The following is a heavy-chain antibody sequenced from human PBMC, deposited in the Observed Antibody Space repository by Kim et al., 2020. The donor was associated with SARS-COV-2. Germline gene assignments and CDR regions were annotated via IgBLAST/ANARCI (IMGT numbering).Heavy chain of an antibody. Sequence: SETLSLTCAVYGGSFSGYYWSWIRQPPGKGLEWIGEINHSGSTNYNPSLKSRVTISVDTSKNQFSPKLSSVTAADTAVYYCARVSSLLRYFDWLRGGTAFDIWGQGTMVTVSS. J-gene: IGHJ3*02. CDR3: ARVSSLLRYFDWLRGGTAFDI. CDR1: GGSFSGYY. D-gene: IGHD3-9*01. V-gene: IGHV4-34*01. CDR2: INHSGST.